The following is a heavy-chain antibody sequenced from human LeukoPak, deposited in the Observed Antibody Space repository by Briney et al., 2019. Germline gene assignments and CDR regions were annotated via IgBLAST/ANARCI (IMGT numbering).Heavy chain of an antibody. CDR2: ISGSGGST. V-gene: IGHV3-23*01. J-gene: IGHJ4*02. CDR3: AKSLADYYDSWVFDY. Sequence: PGGSLRLSCAAPGFTFSSYAMSWVRQAPGKGLEWVSAISGSGGSTYYADSVKGRFTISRDNSKNTLYLQMNSLRAEDTAVYYCAKSLADYYDSWVFDYWGQGTLVTVSS. D-gene: IGHD3-22*01. CDR1: GFTFSSYA.